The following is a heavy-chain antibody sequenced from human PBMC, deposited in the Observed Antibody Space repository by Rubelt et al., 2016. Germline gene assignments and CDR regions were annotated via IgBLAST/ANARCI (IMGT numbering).Heavy chain of an antibody. CDR2: ISSGSTYI. V-gene: IGHV3-21*01. Sequence: GEGLEWVSSISSGSTYIYHADSVKGRFTISRDNAKNTLYLQMNSLRAEDTAVYYCAREATVAGTDDAFDIWGQGTMVTVSS. D-gene: IGHD6-19*01. J-gene: IGHJ3*02. CDR3: AREATVAGTDDAFDI.